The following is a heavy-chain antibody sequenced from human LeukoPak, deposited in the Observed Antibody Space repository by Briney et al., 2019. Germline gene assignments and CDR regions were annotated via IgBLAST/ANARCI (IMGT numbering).Heavy chain of an antibody. Sequence: GRSLRLSCSASGFTFGDFTMSWFRQSPGQGLEWVGFIRSKVYGGAPEHAASVAARFTIPRDDSTSIAYLQMNGVQAEDTAVYYCARGSGRYVMVDWWGQGTLVTVSS. V-gene: IGHV3-49*03. J-gene: IGHJ4*02. D-gene: IGHD6-19*01. CDR1: GFTFGDFT. CDR3: ARGSGRYVMVDW. CDR2: IRSKVYGGAP.